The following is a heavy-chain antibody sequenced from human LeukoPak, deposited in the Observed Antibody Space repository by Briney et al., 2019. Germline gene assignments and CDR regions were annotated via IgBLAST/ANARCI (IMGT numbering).Heavy chain of an antibody. CDR1: GYSISSGYY. CDR2: IYHSGST. V-gene: IGHV4-38-2*02. J-gene: IGHJ3*02. Sequence: SETLSLTCTVSGYSISSGYYWGWIRQPPGKGLEWIGSIYHSGSTYYNPSLKSRVTISVDTSKNQFSLKLSSVTAADTAVYYCARLFSDFDAFDIWGQGTMDTVSS. D-gene: IGHD3-3*01. CDR3: ARLFSDFDAFDI.